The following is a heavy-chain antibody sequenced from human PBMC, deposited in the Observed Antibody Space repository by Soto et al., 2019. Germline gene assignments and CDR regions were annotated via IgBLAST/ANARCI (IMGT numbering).Heavy chain of an antibody. Sequence: GGSLRLSCAASGFTFSSYSMNWVRQAPGKGLEWVSYISSSSSTIYYADSVKGRSTISRDNAKNSLYLQMNSLRAEDTAVYYCARDAMTKPRDYWGQGTLVTVSS. J-gene: IGHJ4*01. CDR2: ISSSSSTI. V-gene: IGHV3-48*01. CDR3: ARDAMTKPRDY. CDR1: GFTFSSYS. D-gene: IGHD4-17*01.